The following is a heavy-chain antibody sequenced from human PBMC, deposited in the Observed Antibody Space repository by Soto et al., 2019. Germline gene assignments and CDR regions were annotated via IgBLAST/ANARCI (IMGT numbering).Heavy chain of an antibody. D-gene: IGHD7-27*01. Sequence: EVQLVESGGNLVNPGESLRLSCAVSGFNFAAYSLSWVRQAPGKGLEWVSSIDPSGTYIHYADSVEGRFTISRDNAKSSLYLQTISLRVEDTAVYYCARDWLTGDAREAFDHWGQGTLVAVSS. CDR3: ARDWLTGDAREAFDH. V-gene: IGHV3-21*01. CDR2: IDPSGTYI. J-gene: IGHJ4*02. CDR1: GFNFAAYS.